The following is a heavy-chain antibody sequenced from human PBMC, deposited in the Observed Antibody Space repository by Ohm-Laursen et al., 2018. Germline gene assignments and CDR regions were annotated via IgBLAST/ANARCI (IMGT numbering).Heavy chain of an antibody. CDR3: ARPRGGSGNYYLYYFDY. CDR1: DHSFISDG. CDR2: IKAHNGNT. Sequence: ASVKVSCKASDHSFISDGITWVRQAPGRGLEWMAWIKAHNGNTKYSEKLKGRVTVTTDTSTGTVYMELRSLRSDDTAVYYCARPRGGSGNYYLYYFDYWGQGTLVTVSS. V-gene: IGHV1-18*01. J-gene: IGHJ4*02. D-gene: IGHD3-10*01.